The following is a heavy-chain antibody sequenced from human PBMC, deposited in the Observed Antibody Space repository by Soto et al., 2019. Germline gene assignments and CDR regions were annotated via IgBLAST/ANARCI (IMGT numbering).Heavy chain of an antibody. CDR1: GFTFSSYG. D-gene: IGHD2-2*01. Sequence: VGSLRLSCAASGFTFSSYGMHWVRQAPGKGLEWVAVISYDGSNKYYADSAKGRFTISRDNSKNTLYLQMNSLRAEDTAVYYCAKERVPAALFYGMDVWGQGTTVTVSS. V-gene: IGHV3-30*18. J-gene: IGHJ6*02. CDR3: AKERVPAALFYGMDV. CDR2: ISYDGSNK.